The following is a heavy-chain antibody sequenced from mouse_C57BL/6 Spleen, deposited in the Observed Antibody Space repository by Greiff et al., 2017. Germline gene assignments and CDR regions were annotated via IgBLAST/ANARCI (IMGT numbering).Heavy chain of an antibody. D-gene: IGHD4-1*01. J-gene: IGHJ2*01. CDR1: GYAFSSSW. Sequence: VQLQQSGPELVKPGASVKISCKASGYAFSSSWMNWVKQRPGKGLEWIGRIYPGDGDTNYNGKFKGKATLTADKSSSTAYMQLSSLTSEDSAVYFCARSRTGREFDYWGQGTTLTVSS. V-gene: IGHV1-82*01. CDR3: ARSRTGREFDY. CDR2: IYPGDGDT.